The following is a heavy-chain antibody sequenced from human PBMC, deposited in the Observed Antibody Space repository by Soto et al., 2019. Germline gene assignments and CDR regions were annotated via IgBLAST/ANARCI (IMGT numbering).Heavy chain of an antibody. CDR1: GGTFSSYA. Sequence: VASVKVSCKASGGTFSSYAISWVRQAPGQGLEWMGGIIPIFGTANYAQKFQGRVTITADESTSTAYMELSSLRSEDTAVYYCARSGMDYFDYWGQGTLVTVSS. V-gene: IGHV1-69*13. CDR2: IIPIFGTA. D-gene: IGHD6-13*01. J-gene: IGHJ4*02. CDR3: ARSGMDYFDY.